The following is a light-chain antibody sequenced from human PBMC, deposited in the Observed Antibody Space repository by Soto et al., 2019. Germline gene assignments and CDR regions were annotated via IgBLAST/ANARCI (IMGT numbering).Light chain of an antibody. V-gene: IGKV3-20*01. Sequence: EIVVTQSPGTLSLSPGERATLSCRASQSVSSIYLDWYQQKPGQAPRLLIYGSSSRASGIPDRFSDSGSGIDFTLTIRRLEPEYFAVYDFQQYGHSRTFGQGAKVELK. J-gene: IGKJ1*01. CDR2: GSS. CDR3: QQYGHSRT. CDR1: QSVSSIY.